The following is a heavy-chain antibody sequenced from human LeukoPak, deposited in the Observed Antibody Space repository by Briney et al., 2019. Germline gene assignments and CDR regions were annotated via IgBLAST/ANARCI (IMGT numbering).Heavy chain of an antibody. CDR2: IGGSGYSI. V-gene: IGHV3-23*01. D-gene: IGHD3-10*01. Sequence: GGSLRLSCAASGFTFSAYAMSWVRQAPGKGLEWVSSIGGSGYSIYYGDSVKGRFTTSRDYSKNALYLQINILRAEDTAIYYCVKGGAFGSGSYFDYWGQGTLVTVS. CDR3: VKGGAFGSGSYFDY. CDR1: GFTFSAYA. J-gene: IGHJ4*02.